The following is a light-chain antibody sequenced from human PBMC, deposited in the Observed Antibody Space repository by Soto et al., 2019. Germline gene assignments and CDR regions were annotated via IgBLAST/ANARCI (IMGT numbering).Light chain of an antibody. J-gene: IGLJ2*01. CDR3: RIYVGTNIFI. Sequence: QSVLTQPPSASGSPGQSVTISCTGISSDVGGYHYVSWYQLRPGKAPRLMMYEVTQRPSEVPDRFSGSKSGNTATLTVSGLQAEDEADYFCRIYVGTNIFIFGGGTKLTVL. V-gene: IGLV2-8*01. CDR1: SSDVGGYHY. CDR2: EVT.